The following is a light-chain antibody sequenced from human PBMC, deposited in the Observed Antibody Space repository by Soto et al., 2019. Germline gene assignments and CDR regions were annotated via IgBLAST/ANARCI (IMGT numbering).Light chain of an antibody. V-gene: IGLV1-40*03. J-gene: IGLJ1*01. Sequence: QAVVTQPPSVSGAPGQRVTISCTGSISNIGAGRDVHWYQQLPGTAPKLLIYGNSNRPSGVPDRFSVSKSGASASLAISGLRAEDEGDYCCQSYGTGLSGLYVFGTGTKVTVL. CDR2: GNS. CDR3: QSYGTGLSGLYV. CDR1: ISNIGAGRD.